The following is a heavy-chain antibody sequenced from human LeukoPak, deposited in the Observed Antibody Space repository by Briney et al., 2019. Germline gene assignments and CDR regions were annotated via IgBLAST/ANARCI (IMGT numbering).Heavy chain of an antibody. CDR1: GGSISSSTCY. CDR3: ARYYRNGPLDY. V-gene: IGHV4-39*01. D-gene: IGHD1-26*01. Sequence: SETLSLTCTVSGGSISSSTCYWGWIRQPPGKGLEWIGNIYYGGSTYYNPSLKSRVTISVGTSKNQFSLKLSSVTAADTAVFYCARYYRNGPLDYWGQGTLVTVSS. CDR2: IYYGGST. J-gene: IGHJ4*02.